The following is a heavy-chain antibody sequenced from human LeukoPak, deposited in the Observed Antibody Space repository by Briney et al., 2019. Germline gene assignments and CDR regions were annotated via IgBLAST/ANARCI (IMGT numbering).Heavy chain of an antibody. J-gene: IGHJ3*02. CDR3: ARGRNRYNAFDI. CDR2: INPSGGST. Sequence: ASVKVSCKASGYTFTGYYMHWVRQAPGQGLEWMGWINPSGGSTSYAQKFQGRVTMTRDTSTSTVYMELSSLRSEDTAVYYCARGRNRYNAFDIWGQGTMVTVSS. V-gene: IGHV1-46*01. CDR1: GYTFTGYY. D-gene: IGHD5-18*01.